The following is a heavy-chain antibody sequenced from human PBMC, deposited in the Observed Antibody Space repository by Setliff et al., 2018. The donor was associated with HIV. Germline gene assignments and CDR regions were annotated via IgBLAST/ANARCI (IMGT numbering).Heavy chain of an antibody. Sequence: GESLKISCKGSGYSFTSYWIGWVRQMPGKGLEWMGIIYPGDSDTRYSPSFQGQVTIPADKSISTAYLQWSSLKASDTAMYYCARHSGEQQLVHTIPRPYYMDVWGKGTTVTVSS. CDR2: IYPGDSDT. CDR1: GYSFTSYW. V-gene: IGHV5-51*01. J-gene: IGHJ6*03. D-gene: IGHD6-13*01. CDR3: ARHSGEQQLVHTIPRPYYMDV.